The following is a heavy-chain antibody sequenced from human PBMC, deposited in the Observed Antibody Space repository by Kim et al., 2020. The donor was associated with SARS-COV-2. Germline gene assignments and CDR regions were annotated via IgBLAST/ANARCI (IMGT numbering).Heavy chain of an antibody. CDR1: GFSFDYFV. J-gene: IGHJ4*02. CDR2: LSGNGGDI. CDR3: VKHPSS. V-gene: IGHV3-64D*06. Sequence: GGSLRLSCSASGFSFDYFVMYWVRQTPGKGLESVSALSGNGGDIYYADSVNGRFTISRDNSKNTLYLQMSGLRAEDTAVYYCVKHPSSWGQGTLVTVSS.